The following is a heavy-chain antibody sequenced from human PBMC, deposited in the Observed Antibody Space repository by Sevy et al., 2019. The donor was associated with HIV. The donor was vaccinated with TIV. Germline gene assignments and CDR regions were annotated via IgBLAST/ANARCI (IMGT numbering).Heavy chain of an antibody. Sequence: GGSLRLSCAASGFTFSSYEMNWVRQAPGKGLEWVSYISSSGSTIYYADSVKGRFTISRDNAKNPLYLQMNSLRAEDTAVYYCAREIAVAGTLDYWGQGTLVTVSS. J-gene: IGHJ4*02. CDR3: AREIAVAGTLDY. CDR1: GFTFSSYE. V-gene: IGHV3-48*03. CDR2: ISSSGSTI. D-gene: IGHD6-19*01.